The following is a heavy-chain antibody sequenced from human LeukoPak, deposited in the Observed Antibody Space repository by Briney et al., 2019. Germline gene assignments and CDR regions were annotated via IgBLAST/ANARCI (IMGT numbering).Heavy chain of an antibody. CDR3: ARRMGCSSTSCLYDAFDI. D-gene: IGHD2-2*01. CDR2: IYPGDSDT. V-gene: IGHV5-51*01. J-gene: IGHJ3*02. Sequence: GESLQISCKGSGYSFTSYWIGWVRPMPGKGLEWMGIIYPGDSDTRYSPSFQGQVTISADKSISTAYLQWSSLRASDTAMYYCARRMGCSSTSCLYDAFDIWGQGTMVTVSS. CDR1: GYSFTSYW.